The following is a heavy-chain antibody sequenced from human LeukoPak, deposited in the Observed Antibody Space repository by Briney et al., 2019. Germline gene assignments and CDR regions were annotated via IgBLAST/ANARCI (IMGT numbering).Heavy chain of an antibody. Sequence: PGGSLRLSCAASGFTFSSYWMSWVRQAPGKGLEWVANIKQDGSEKYYVDSVKGRFTISRDNAKNSLYLQMNSLRAEDAGLYYCARDAHSSSWYQDYWGQATLVTVSS. CDR1: GFTFSSYW. CDR2: IKQDGSEK. J-gene: IGHJ4*02. CDR3: ARDAHSSSWYQDY. V-gene: IGHV3-7*01. D-gene: IGHD6-13*01.